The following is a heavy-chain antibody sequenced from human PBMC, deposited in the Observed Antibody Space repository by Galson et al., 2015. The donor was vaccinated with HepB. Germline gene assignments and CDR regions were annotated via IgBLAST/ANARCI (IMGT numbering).Heavy chain of an antibody. V-gene: IGHV1-46*01. Sequence: SVKVSCKAAGPTFTSNYIHWVRQAPGQGLEWMGIINPRDSSTDYAQKFQGRVTVTRDTSTSTIYMELCSLTSEDTAVYYCAREGLTLKHFDYWGQGTLVTVSS. CDR2: INPRDSST. CDR1: GPTFTSNY. J-gene: IGHJ4*02. CDR3: AREGLTLKHFDY. D-gene: IGHD4/OR15-4a*01.